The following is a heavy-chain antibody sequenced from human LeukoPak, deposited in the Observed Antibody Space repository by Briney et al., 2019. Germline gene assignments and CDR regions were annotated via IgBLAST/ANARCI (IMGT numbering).Heavy chain of an antibody. CDR2: INQDGSEI. J-gene: IGHJ5*02. V-gene: IGHV3-7*01. CDR1: GFVLSSFA. Sequence: GGSLRLSCTASGFVLSSFAMSWVRQAPGKGLEWVANINQDGSEIYYVDPVKGRFTISRDNAKNSLSLQMNSLRAEDTAVYYCARPIAVAENWFDPWGQGTLVTVSS. D-gene: IGHD6-19*01. CDR3: ARPIAVAENWFDP.